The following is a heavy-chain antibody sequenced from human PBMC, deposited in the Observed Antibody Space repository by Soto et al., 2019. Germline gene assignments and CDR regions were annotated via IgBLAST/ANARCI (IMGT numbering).Heavy chain of an antibody. CDR3: GSRDPGTSVDY. CDR2: IYRTGST. V-gene: IGHV4-4*02. Sequence: SETLSLTCAVSGGSFTSNNWWTWVRQPPGQGLEWTGEIYRTGSTNYNPALKSRVTISLDKSENQFSLKVTSLTAADTAVYYCGSRDPGTSVDYWGQGTLVTVPQ. CDR1: GGSFTSNNW. J-gene: IGHJ4*02. D-gene: IGHD1-7*01.